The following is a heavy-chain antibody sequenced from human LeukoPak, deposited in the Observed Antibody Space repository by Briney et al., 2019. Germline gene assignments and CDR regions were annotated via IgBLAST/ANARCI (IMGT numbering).Heavy chain of an antibody. Sequence: SETLSLTCAVSGGSISSSNWWSWVRQPPGKGLEWIGEIYHSGSTNYNPSLKSRVTISVDKSKNQFSLKLSSVTAADTAVYYCARGLVGATHYFDYWGQGTLVTVSS. CDR3: ARGLVGATHYFDY. V-gene: IGHV4-4*02. D-gene: IGHD1-26*01. J-gene: IGHJ4*02. CDR2: IYHSGST. CDR1: GGSISSSNW.